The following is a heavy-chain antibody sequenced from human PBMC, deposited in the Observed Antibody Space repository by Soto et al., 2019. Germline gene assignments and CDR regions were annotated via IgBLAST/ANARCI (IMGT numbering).Heavy chain of an antibody. Sequence: GSSGKVSCKVSGYTLTELSMHWVRQAPGKGLEWMGGFDPEDGETIYAQKFQGRVTMTEDTSTDTAYMELSSLRSEDTAVYYCATDFGEFRPCFDPWGQGTLVTVSS. CDR3: ATDFGEFRPCFDP. D-gene: IGHD3-10*01. CDR2: FDPEDGET. CDR1: GYTLTELS. J-gene: IGHJ5*02. V-gene: IGHV1-24*01.